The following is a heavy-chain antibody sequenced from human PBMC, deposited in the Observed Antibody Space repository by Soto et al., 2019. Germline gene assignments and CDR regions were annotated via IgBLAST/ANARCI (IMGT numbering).Heavy chain of an antibody. CDR3: AKEATNINNFDY. J-gene: IGHJ4*02. Sequence: PGGSLRLSCAGSGFTFSNVEMPWVRQAPGRGLEWISYITRNSRTIYYADSVKGRFTISRDNAENSLHLQMNSLRAEDTAIYYCAKEATNINNFDYWGQGTQVTVSS. D-gene: IGHD1-26*01. CDR2: ITRNSRTI. CDR1: GFTFSNVE. V-gene: IGHV3-48*03.